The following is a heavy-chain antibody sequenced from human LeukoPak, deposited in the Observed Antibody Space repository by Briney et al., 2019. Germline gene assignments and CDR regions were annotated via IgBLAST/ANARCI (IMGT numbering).Heavy chain of an antibody. J-gene: IGHJ6*02. CDR2: IWYDGSNK. Sequence: PGGSLRLSCAASGFTFSSYGMHWVRQAPGKGLEWVAVIWYDGSNKYYADSVKGRFTISRDNSKNTLYLQMNSLRAEDTAVYYCARDQDYYGSGSSKFYYYYYGMDVWGQGTTVTVSS. D-gene: IGHD3-10*01. CDR1: GFTFSSYG. CDR3: ARDQDYYGSGSSKFYYYYYGMDV. V-gene: IGHV3-33*01.